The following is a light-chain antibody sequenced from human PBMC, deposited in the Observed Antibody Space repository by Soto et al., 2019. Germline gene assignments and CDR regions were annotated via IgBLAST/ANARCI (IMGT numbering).Light chain of an antibody. Sequence: QSVLTQPASVSGSPGQSITISCTGTTSDIGSYHLVSWYQQHPGKAPKLMIYEVNKRPSGASDRFSASKSGNTASLTISGLRAEDEADYYCCSFASSGTVLFGGGTKVTVL. J-gene: IGLJ2*01. V-gene: IGLV2-23*02. CDR1: TSDIGSYHL. CDR2: EVN. CDR3: CSFASSGTVL.